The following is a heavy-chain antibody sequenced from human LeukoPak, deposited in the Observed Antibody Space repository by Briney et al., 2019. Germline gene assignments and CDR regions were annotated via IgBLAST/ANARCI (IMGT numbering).Heavy chain of an antibody. CDR1: GGSIRGYY. CDR2: IYSSGST. J-gene: IGHJ4*02. D-gene: IGHD3-22*01. Sequence: SETLSLTCNVSGGSIRGYYWSWIRQPPGKGLEWIGYIYSSGSTNYNPSLKSRVTMSVDTSKNQFSLKVSSVTAADTAVYYCARDGYYYDSSGYYYFDYWGQGTLVTVSS. V-gene: IGHV4-59*01. CDR3: ARDGYYYDSSGYYYFDY.